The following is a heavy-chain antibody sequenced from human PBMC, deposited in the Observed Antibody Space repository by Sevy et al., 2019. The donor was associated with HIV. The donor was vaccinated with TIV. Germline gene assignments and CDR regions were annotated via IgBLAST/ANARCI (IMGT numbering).Heavy chain of an antibody. CDR1: GGSISSGSYY. J-gene: IGHJ4*02. V-gene: IGHV4-61*02. CDR3: ARDLGSGRYYNG. D-gene: IGHD3-10*01. CDR2: IYTSGST. Sequence: SETLSLTCTVSGGSISSGSYYWSWIRQPAGKGLEWIGRIYTSGSTNYNPSLKSRVTISVDTSKNQFSLKLSSVTAADTAVDYCARDLGSGRYYNGWGQGTLVTVSS.